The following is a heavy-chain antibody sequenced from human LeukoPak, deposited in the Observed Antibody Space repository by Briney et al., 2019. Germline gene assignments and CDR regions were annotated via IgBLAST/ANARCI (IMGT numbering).Heavy chain of an antibody. CDR1: GYTFTGFY. D-gene: IGHD6-19*01. CDR2: INPNTGGS. J-gene: IGHJ5*02. Sequence: ASVKVSCKASGYTFTGFYMHWVRQAPGQGLEWMGRINPNTGGSNYAQNFQGRVTMTRDTSISTAYMELSRLKSDDTAVNYCAREVGYSSSYYGRFDPWGQGTLVTVSS. CDR3: AREVGYSSSYYGRFDP. V-gene: IGHV1-2*06.